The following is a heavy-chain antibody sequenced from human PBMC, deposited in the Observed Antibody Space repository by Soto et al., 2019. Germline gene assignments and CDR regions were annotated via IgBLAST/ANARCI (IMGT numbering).Heavy chain of an antibody. V-gene: IGHV4-34*01. CDR1: GGSFSGYY. D-gene: IGHD1-26*01. CDR2: INHSGST. CDR3: ASSYGGATTTNY. Sequence: SETLSLTCAVYGGSFSGYYWSWIRQPPGKGLEWIGEINHSGSTNYNPSLKSRVTISVDTSKNQFSLKLSSVTAADTAVYYCASSYGGATTTNYWGQGTLVTVSS. J-gene: IGHJ4*02.